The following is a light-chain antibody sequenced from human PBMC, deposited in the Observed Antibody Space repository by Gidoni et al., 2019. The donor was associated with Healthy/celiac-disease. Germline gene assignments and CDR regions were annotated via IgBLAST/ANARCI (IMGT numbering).Light chain of an antibody. J-gene: IGKJ3*01. V-gene: IGKV3-20*01. CDR2: GAS. Sequence: EIVLTQPPGTLSLSPGERATLSCRASQSVSSSYLAWYQQKPGQAPRLLIYGASSRATGIPDRFSGSGSGTDFTLTISRLEPEDFAVYYCQQYGSSPGTFXPXTKVDIK. CDR1: QSVSSSY. CDR3: QQYGSSPGT.